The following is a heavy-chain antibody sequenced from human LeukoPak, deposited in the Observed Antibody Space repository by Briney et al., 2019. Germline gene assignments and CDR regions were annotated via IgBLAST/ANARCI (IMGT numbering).Heavy chain of an antibody. CDR2: IYYSGST. CDR1: GGSFSSYY. D-gene: IGHD6-13*01. CDR3: ARVSVAAAGVVNWFDP. J-gene: IGHJ5*02. Sequence: SETLSLTCTVSGGSFSSYYWSWIRQPPGKGLEWIGYIYYSGSTNYNPSLKSRVTISVDTSKNQFSLKLSSVTAADTAVYYCARVSVAAAGVVNWFDPWGQGTLVTVSS. V-gene: IGHV4-59*01.